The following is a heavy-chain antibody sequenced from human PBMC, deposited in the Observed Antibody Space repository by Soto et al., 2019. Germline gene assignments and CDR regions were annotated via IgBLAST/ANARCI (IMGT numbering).Heavy chain of an antibody. J-gene: IGHJ1*01. CDR2: IYYGGST. D-gene: IGHD6-13*01. Sequence: SETLSLTCTVSGGSISSYYWSWIRQSPGKGLEWIGYIYYGGSTNYNPSLKSRVTISVDASKNQFSLKLSSVTAADTAVYYCARPPDVSSWLYFQHWGQGTLVSVSS. V-gene: IGHV4-59*08. CDR1: GGSISSYY. CDR3: ARPPDVSSWLYFQH.